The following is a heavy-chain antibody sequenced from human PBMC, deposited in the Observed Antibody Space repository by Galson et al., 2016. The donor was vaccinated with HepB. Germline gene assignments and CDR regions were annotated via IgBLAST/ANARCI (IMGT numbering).Heavy chain of an antibody. V-gene: IGHV3-30*03. J-gene: IGHJ4*02. D-gene: IGHD6-19*01. CDR1: GFTFSSYG. CDR3: ARDLGSAWYYFAY. CDR2: ISHDGNNK. Sequence: SLRLSCAASGFTFSSYGIHWVRQAPGKGLEWVAVISHDGNNKFYADSVKGRFTISRDNSKNTLFLQLNILRADDTAVYYCARDLGSAWYYFAYWGQGILVTVSS.